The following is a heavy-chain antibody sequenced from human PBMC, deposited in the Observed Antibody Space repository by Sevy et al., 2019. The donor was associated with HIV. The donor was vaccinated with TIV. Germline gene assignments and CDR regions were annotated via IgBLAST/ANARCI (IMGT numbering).Heavy chain of an antibody. V-gene: IGHV3-7*01. CDR1: GFTFSSYR. J-gene: IGHJ6*04. CDR3: ARWDV. Sequence: GGSPRLSCAASGFTFSSYRMNWVRQAPGKGLEWVANIKEDGSDKYYVDSVKGRFTISRDNAQNSLYLEMNSLRAEDTAVYYCARWDVWGKGTTVTVSS. CDR2: IKEDGSDK.